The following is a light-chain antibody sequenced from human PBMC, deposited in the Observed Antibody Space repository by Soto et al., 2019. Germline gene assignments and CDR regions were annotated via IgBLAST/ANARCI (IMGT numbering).Light chain of an antibody. CDR2: EVS. CDR1: SSDVGVYNY. V-gene: IGLV2-14*01. CDR3: RSYASSSTVLYV. J-gene: IGLJ1*01. Sequence: QSALTQPASVSGSPGQSISISCTGTSSDVGVYNYVSWYQQHPGKAPKLMIYEVSNRPSGVSNRFSRSKSGNTASLTISGLQAEHEAAYYCRSYASSSTVLYVFGTAPKVTV.